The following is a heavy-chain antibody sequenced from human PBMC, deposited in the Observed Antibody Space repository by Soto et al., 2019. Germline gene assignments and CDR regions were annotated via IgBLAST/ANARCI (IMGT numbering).Heavy chain of an antibody. Sequence: EVQLVESGGGLVQPGGSLTLSCVVSGFSFSTYAMHWVRRPPGRGLEFVSVIAYHGSSSFYADSLKGRFTVSRDNSRNTLYLHMNDLRPEDSATYYCVKDRTPNWNYPGMDVWGQGTTVTVSS. J-gene: IGHJ6*02. CDR1: GFSFSTYA. CDR2: IAYHGSSS. CDR3: VKDRTPNWNYPGMDV. D-gene: IGHD1-7*01. V-gene: IGHV3-64D*08.